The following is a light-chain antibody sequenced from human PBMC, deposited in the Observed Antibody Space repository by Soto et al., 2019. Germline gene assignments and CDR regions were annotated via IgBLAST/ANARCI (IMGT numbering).Light chain of an antibody. CDR3: SSYTDTNTYV. J-gene: IGLJ1*01. CDR1: SSDVGGYNY. CDR2: EVS. V-gene: IGLV2-14*01. Sequence: QSALTQPASVSGSPGQSITISCTGTSSDVGGYNYVSWYQQHPGKAPKLLIYEVSNRPSGVSNRFSGSKSGNTASLTISGLQAEDEADYYCSSYTDTNTYVFGTGTKLTVL.